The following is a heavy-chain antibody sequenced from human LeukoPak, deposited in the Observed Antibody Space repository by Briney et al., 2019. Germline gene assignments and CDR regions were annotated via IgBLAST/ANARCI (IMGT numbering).Heavy chain of an antibody. D-gene: IGHD6-13*01. Sequence: GGSLRLSCAASGFTFSSYGMHWVRQAPGKGLEWVAFIRYDGSNKYYADSVKGRFTISRDNSKNTLYLQMNSLRAEDTAVNYCAKVYSSISGCFDYWGQGTLVTVSS. CDR3: AKVYSSISGCFDY. V-gene: IGHV3-30*02. CDR2: IRYDGSNK. CDR1: GFTFSSYG. J-gene: IGHJ4*02.